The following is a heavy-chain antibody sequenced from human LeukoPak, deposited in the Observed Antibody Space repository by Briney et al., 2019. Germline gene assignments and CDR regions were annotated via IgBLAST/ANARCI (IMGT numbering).Heavy chain of an antibody. V-gene: IGHV3-7*01. D-gene: IGHD6-13*01. CDR2: IKQDGSNK. J-gene: IGHJ4*02. CDR1: GITVSDNY. CDR3: ARELSIAAASGY. Sequence: GGSLRLSCAASGITVSDNYMSWVRQAPGKGLEWVANIKQDGSNKYYADSVKGRFTISRDNSKNTLYLQMNSLRAEDTAVYYCARELSIAAASGYWGQGTLVTVSS.